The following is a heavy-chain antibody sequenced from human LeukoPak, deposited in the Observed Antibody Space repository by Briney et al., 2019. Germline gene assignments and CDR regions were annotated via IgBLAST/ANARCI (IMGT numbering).Heavy chain of an antibody. D-gene: IGHD3-22*01. CDR2: IKTGGSDT. V-gene: IGHV3-74*01. J-gene: IGHJ4*02. Sequence: GSLRLSCAASGFTFSRYWMNWVRQAPGKGLVWVSRIKTGGSDTAYADSVKGRFTISRDNAKNTLYLQMNSLRPEDTAVYYCAFHNSSGNFGYWGQGTLVTVSS. CDR3: AFHNSSGNFGY. CDR1: GFTFSRYW.